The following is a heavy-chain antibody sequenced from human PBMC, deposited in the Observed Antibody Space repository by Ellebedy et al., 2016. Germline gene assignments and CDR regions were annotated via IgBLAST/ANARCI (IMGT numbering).Heavy chain of an antibody. Sequence: GGSLRLSCAGSGFIFSDYYMSWMRQAPGKGPEWVSYVSSSGAIKYYADSVKGRFTISRDDAKTSLYLQMDSLRVEDTAVYYCARGARYANWGQGTLVTVSS. CDR2: VSSSGAIK. V-gene: IGHV3-11*01. J-gene: IGHJ4*02. CDR1: GFIFSDYY. CDR3: ARGARYAN. D-gene: IGHD2-2*01.